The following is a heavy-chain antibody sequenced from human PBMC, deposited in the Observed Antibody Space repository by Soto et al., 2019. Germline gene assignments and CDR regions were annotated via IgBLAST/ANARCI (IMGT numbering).Heavy chain of an antibody. D-gene: IGHD5-12*01. CDR3: HGYGY. V-gene: IGHV3-53*01. CDR2: IYTGGST. CDR1: GFTVSSSNY. J-gene: IGHJ4*02. Sequence: EVQLVESGGGLIQPGGSLRLSCVVSGFTVSSSNYMSWVRQDPGKGLEWVSVIYTGGSTHYADSVKGRFTISRDNSKNTLYLQMNSLRAEDTAVYYCHGYGYWGQGTLVTVSS.